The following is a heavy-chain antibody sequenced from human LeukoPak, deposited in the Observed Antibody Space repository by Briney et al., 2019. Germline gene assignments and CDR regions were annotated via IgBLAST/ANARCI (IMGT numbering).Heavy chain of an antibody. CDR2: ISYDGTNK. D-gene: IGHD2-2*01. J-gene: IGHJ6*02. CDR1: GFAFSTYA. V-gene: IGHV3-30-3*01. CDR3: ARDRGGATSTYYYYGLDV. Sequence: GGSLRLSCAASGFAFSTYATRWVRQAPGKGLEWVAVISYDGTNKYYGDSVKGRFTISRDNSKNTLYLQMNSLRGEDTAVYYCARDRGGATSTYYYYGLDVWGQGTTVTVSS.